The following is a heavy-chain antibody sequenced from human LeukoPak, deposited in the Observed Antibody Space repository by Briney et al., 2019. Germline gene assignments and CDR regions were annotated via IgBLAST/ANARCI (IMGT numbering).Heavy chain of an antibody. J-gene: IGHJ4*02. CDR3: ARDSGLRSIGSFDY. V-gene: IGHV1-69*04. D-gene: IGHD3-10*01. Sequence: SVKVSCKASGYTFTSYDINWVRQATGQGLEWMGRIIPILGIANYAQKFQGRVTITADKSTSTAYMELSSLRSEDTAVYYCARDSGLRSIGSFDYWGQGTLVTVSS. CDR1: GYTFTSYD. CDR2: IIPILGIA.